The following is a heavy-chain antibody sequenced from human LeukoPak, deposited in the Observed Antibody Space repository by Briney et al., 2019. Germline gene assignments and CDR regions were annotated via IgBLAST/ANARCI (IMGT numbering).Heavy chain of an antibody. D-gene: IGHD3-16*01. V-gene: IGHV3-21*01. CDR2: ISSSTSYI. CDR1: GFTFSSYS. J-gene: IGHJ4*02. Sequence: AGGSLRLSCAASGFTFSSYSMNWVRQAPGKGLEWVSSISSSTSYIYYADSVKGRFTISRDNAKNSLFLQMNSLRAEDTAVYYCARASGEWIVALDYWGQGTLVTVSS. CDR3: ARASGEWIVALDY.